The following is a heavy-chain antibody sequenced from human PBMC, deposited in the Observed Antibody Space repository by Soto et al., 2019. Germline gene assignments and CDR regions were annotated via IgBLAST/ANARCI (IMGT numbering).Heavy chain of an antibody. V-gene: IGHV3-74*01. CDR2: IYTDGSRT. CDR1: GFTFSSYW. Sequence: EVQLVESGGGLVQPGGSLRLSCAASGFTFSSYWMHWVRQDPGKGLVWVSRIYTDGSRTNYADSVKGRFTISRDNAKNKLYLQINSLRAEDTAVYYCARGLMHLYGMDVWGQGTTVTVSS. CDR3: ARGLMHLYGMDV. D-gene: IGHD3-16*01. J-gene: IGHJ6*02.